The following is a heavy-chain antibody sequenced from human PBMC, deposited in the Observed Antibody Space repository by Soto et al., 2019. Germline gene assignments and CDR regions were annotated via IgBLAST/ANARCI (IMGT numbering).Heavy chain of an antibody. Sequence: GGSLRLSCAASGFTFSSYAMHWVRQAPGKGLEWVAVISYDGSNKYHADSVKGRFTISRDNSKNTLYLQMNSLSAEDTAVYYCARDRGSYYAAWFDYWGQGTLVTVSS. D-gene: IGHD1-26*01. V-gene: IGHV3-30-3*01. CDR1: GFTFSSYA. CDR2: ISYDGSNK. J-gene: IGHJ4*02. CDR3: ARDRGSYYAAWFDY.